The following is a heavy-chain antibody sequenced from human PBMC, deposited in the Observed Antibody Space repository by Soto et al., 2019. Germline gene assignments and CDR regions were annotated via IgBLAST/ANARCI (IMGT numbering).Heavy chain of an antibody. CDR1: GGSFSGYY. V-gene: IGHV4-34*01. CDR3: ARVRRPRSGYYVRYYFDY. CDR2: INHSGST. Sequence: QVQLQQWGAGLLKPSETLSLTCAVYGGSFSGYYWSWIRQPPGKGLEWIGEINHSGSTNYNPSLKSRVTISVDTSKNQFSLKLSSVTAADTAVYYCARVRRPRSGYYVRYYFDYWGQGTLVTVSS. J-gene: IGHJ4*02. D-gene: IGHD3-22*01.